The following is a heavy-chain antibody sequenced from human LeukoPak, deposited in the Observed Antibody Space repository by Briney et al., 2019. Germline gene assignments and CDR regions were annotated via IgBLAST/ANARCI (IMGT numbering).Heavy chain of an antibody. CDR2: IIPIFGTA. J-gene: IGHJ4*02. CDR3: ARDDEGTGMTTVTTGDY. V-gene: IGHV1-69*13. CDR1: GGTFSSYA. D-gene: IGHD4-17*01. Sequence: ASVKVSCKASGGTFSSYAISWVRQAPGQGLEWMGGIIPIFGTANYAQKFQGRVTITADESTSTAYMELSSLRSEDTAVYYCARDDEGTGMTTVTTGDYWGQGTLVTVSS.